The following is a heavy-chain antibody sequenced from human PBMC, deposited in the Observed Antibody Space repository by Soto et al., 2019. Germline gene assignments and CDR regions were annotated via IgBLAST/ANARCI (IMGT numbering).Heavy chain of an antibody. J-gene: IGHJ4*02. CDR2: ISYDGSNK. V-gene: IGHV3-30-3*01. CDR1: GFTFCSYA. Sequence: GGSLRLSCAASGFTFCSYAMHWVRQAPGKGLEWVAVISYDGSNKYYADSVKGRFTISRDNSKNTLYLQLNSLRAEDTAVYYCARDKRDLRFLEWSYYFDYWGQGTLVTVSS. CDR3: ARDKRDLRFLEWSYYFDY. D-gene: IGHD3-3*01.